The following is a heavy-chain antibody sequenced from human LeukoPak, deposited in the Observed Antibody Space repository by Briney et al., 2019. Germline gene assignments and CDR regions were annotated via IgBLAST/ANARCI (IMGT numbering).Heavy chain of an antibody. CDR2: IIPILGIA. CDR3: AGNYGDESRAFDI. V-gene: IGHV1-69*02. CDR1: GGTFSSYT. J-gene: IGHJ3*02. D-gene: IGHD4-17*01. Sequence: GASVKVSCKASGGTFSSYTISWVRQAPGQGLEWMGRIIPILGIANYAQKFQGRVTITADKSTSTAYMELSSLRSEDTAVYYCAGNYGDESRAFDIWGQGTMVTVSS.